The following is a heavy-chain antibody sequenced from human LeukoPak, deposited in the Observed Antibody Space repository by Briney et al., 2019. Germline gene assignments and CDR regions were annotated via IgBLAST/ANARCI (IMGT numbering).Heavy chain of an antibody. CDR1: GGSMSSYY. Sequence: SETLSLTCTVSGGSMSSYYWSWIRQPAGKGLEWIGRIYTSGSTNYNPSLKSRVTMSVDTSKNQFSLKLSSVTAADTAVYYCARVDCSSTSCYRGWFDPWGQGTLVTVSS. J-gene: IGHJ5*02. CDR2: IYTSGST. CDR3: ARVDCSSTSCYRGWFDP. D-gene: IGHD2-2*02. V-gene: IGHV4-4*07.